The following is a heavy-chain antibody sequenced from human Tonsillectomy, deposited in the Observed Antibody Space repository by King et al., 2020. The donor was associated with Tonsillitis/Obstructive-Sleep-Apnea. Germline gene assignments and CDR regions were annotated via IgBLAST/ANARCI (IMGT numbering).Heavy chain of an antibody. D-gene: IGHD2-2*01. V-gene: IGHV4-39*02. CDR2: IYYSGST. CDR3: AGGVDCSRTGRQRWV. CDR1: GGSISSSSYY. Sequence: QLQESGPGLVKPSETLSLTCTVSGGSISSSSYYWGWIRQPPGKGLEWIGSIYYSGSTYYNPSLKSRVTISVDTSKNNFSLKLSSVTAADTAVYYCAGGVDCSRTGRQRWVWGKGPTVPVPS. J-gene: IGHJ6*04.